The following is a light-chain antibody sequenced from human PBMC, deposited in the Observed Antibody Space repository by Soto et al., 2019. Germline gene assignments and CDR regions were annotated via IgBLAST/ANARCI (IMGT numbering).Light chain of an antibody. CDR3: QQYDNLPLT. Sequence: EIQVTQSPWERASFVVDAVTITYQASQDISNYLNWYQQKPGKATKLLIYDASNLETGVTSRFSGSGSGTDFSFAITRLQPEDIATYYCQQYDNLPLTFGGGTKVDIK. CDR1: QDISNY. CDR2: DAS. J-gene: IGKJ4*01. V-gene: IGKV1-33*01.